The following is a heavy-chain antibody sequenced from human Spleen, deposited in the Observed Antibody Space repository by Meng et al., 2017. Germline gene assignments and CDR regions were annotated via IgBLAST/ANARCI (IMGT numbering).Heavy chain of an antibody. V-gene: IGHV3-33*01. J-gene: IGHJ6*02. Sequence: GESLKISCAASGFTFRSYGMHWVRQAPGKGLEWVAIIWYDGSNKYHGDSVKGRFTISRDNSKNTLYLQMNSLRAEDTAVYYCVRDALFRGLLGYYFALDVWGQGTTVTVSS. CDR2: IWYDGSNK. CDR1: GFTFRSYG. D-gene: IGHD3-10*01. CDR3: VRDALFRGLLGYYFALDV.